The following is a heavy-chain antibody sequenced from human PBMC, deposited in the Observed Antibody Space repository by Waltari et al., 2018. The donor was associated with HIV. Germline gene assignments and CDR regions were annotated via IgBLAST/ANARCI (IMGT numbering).Heavy chain of an antibody. V-gene: IGHV3-53*01. D-gene: IGHD3-22*01. CDR2: IYSGGST. CDR1: GFTVSSTY. J-gene: IGHJ4*02. Sequence: EVQLVESGGGLIQPGGSLRLPCAASGFTVSSTYMSWVRQAPGKGLEWVSVIYSGGSTYYADSVKGRFTISRDNSKNTLYLQMNSLRAEDTAVYYCARDIPYDSSGPKAYWGQGTLVTVSS. CDR3: ARDIPYDSSGPKAY.